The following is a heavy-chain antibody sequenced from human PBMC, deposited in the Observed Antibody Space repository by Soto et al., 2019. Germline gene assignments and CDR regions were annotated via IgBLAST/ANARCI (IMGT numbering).Heavy chain of an antibody. J-gene: IGHJ6*02. V-gene: IGHV4-34*01. CDR1: GGSFSGYY. D-gene: IGHD2-15*01. Sequence: SETLYLTCAVYGGSFSGYYWSWIRQPPGKGLEWIGEINHSGSTNYNPSLKSRVTISVDTSKNQFSLKLSSVTAADTAVYYCARGMRYCSGGSCYRSYYYGMDVWGQGTTVTVSS. CDR3: ARGMRYCSGGSCYRSYYYGMDV. CDR2: INHSGST.